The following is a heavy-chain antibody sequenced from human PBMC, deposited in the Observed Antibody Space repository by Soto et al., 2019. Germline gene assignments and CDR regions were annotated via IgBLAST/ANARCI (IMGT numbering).Heavy chain of an antibody. CDR3: ARQRRYFDWLLNWFDP. V-gene: IGHV4-59*08. CDR1: GGSISSYY. D-gene: IGHD3-9*01. CDR2: IYYSGST. Sequence: SETLSLTCTVSGGSISSYYWSWIRQPPGKGLEWIGYIYYSGSTNYNPSLKSRVTISVDTSKNQFSLKLSSVTAADTAVYYCARQRRYFDWLLNWFDPWGQGTLVTSPQ. J-gene: IGHJ5*02.